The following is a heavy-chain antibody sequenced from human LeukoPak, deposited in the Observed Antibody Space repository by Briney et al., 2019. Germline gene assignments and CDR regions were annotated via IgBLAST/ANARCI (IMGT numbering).Heavy chain of an antibody. CDR1: GYTFTGYY. D-gene: IGHD2-15*01. V-gene: IGHV1-2*02. J-gene: IGHJ4*02. CDR3: ARGGYCSGGSWFYCPEVTFDY. CDR2: INPNSGGT. Sequence: GASVTVSCKASGYTFTGYYMHWVRQAPGQGLEWMGWINPNSGGTNYAQKFQGRVTMTRDTSISTAYMELSRLRSDDTAVYYCARGGYCSGGSWFYCPEVTFDYWGQGTLVTVSS.